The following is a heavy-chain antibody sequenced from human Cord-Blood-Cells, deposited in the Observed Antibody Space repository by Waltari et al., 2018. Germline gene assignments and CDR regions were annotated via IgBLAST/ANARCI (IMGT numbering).Heavy chain of an antibody. CDR2: INPNSGGR. J-gene: IGHJ4*02. V-gene: IGHV1-2*02. CDR1: GYTFTGYY. Sequence: QVQLVQSGAEVKKPGASVKVSCKASGYTFTGYYMHWVRQAPGQGLEWMGWINPNSGGRNYAQKCQGRVTMTRDTSISTGYMELSRLRSDDTAVYYCARVGIYYYFDYWGQGTLVTVSS. CDR3: ARVGIYYYFDY. D-gene: IGHD5-12*01.